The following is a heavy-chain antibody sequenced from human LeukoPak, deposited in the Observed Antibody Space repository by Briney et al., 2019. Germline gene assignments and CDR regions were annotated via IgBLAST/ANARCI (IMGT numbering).Heavy chain of an antibody. CDR2: IIPIFGTA. CDR1: GGTFSSYA. V-gene: IGHV1-69*06. D-gene: IGHD2-2*01. J-gene: IGHJ6*04. CDR3: ARMSGNVVVPAGTLGYYYYYGMDV. Sequence: SVKVSCKASGGTFSSYAISWVRQAPGQGLEWMGGIIPIFGTANYAQKFQGRVTITADKFTSTAYMELSSLRSEDTAVYYCARMSGNVVVPAGTLGYYYYYGMDVWGKGTTVTVSS.